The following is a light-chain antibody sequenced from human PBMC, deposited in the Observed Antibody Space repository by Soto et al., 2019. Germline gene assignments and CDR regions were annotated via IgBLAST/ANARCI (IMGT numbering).Light chain of an antibody. CDR3: QQRSNWPPFT. J-gene: IGKJ3*01. CDR1: QSVGTN. Sequence: EVVLTQSPDTLSLSPGERATFSCRASQSVGTNLAWYQQKPGQAPRLLIYDVSHRATDIPARFTGSGSGTDFTLTISSLEPEDFAVYYCQQRSNWPPFTFGPGTTVDFK. CDR2: DVS. V-gene: IGKV3-11*01.